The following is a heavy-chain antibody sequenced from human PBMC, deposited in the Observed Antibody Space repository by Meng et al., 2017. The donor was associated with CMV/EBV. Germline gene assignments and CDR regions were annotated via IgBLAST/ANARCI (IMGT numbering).Heavy chain of an antibody. CDR3: AREEGIAARSDWFDP. V-gene: IGHV1-46*01. CDR1: GYTFTRYY. CDR2: INPSGGST. D-gene: IGHD6-6*01. J-gene: IGHJ5*02. Sequence: QVQMVNAGAEVKKPGATGKVACKASGYTFTRYYMHWGRQAPGQGLEWMGIINPSGGSTSYAQKFQGRVTMTRDTSTSTVYMELSSLRSEDTAVYYCAREEGIAARSDWFDPWGQGTLVTVSS.